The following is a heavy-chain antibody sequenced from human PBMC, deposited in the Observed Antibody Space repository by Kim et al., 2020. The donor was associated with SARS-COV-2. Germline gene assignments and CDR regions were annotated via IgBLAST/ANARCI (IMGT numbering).Heavy chain of an antibody. V-gene: IGHV3-48*03. J-gene: IGHJ6*02. Sequence: GGSLRLSCAASGFTFSSYEMNWVRQAPGKGLEWVSYISSSGSTIYYADSVKGRFTISRDNAKNSLYLQMNSLRAEDTAVYYCARADDILVMGMDVWGQGTTVTVSS. CDR2: ISSSGSTI. D-gene: IGHD3-9*01. CDR3: ARADDILVMGMDV. CDR1: GFTFSSYE.